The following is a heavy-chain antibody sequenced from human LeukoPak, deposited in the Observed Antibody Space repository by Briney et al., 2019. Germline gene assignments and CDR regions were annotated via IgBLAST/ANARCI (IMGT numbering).Heavy chain of an antibody. Sequence: SETLSLTCTVSGGSISSSSYYWGWIRQPPGEGLEWIGSIYYSGSTYYNPSLKSRVTISVDTSKNQFSLKLSSVTAADTAVYYCARDVSMAVAGTYYFDYWGQGTLVTVSS. CDR2: IYYSGST. CDR3: ARDVSMAVAGTYYFDY. D-gene: IGHD6-19*01. V-gene: IGHV4-39*07. J-gene: IGHJ4*02. CDR1: GGSISSSSYY.